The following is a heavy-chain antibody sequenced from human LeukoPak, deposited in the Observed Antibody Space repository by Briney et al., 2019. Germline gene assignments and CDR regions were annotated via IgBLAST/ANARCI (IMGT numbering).Heavy chain of an antibody. CDR1: GGSISSYY. V-gene: IGHV4-59*01. CDR2: IYYSGST. Sequence: PSETLSLTCTVSGGSISSYYWSWIRPPPGKGLEWIGYIYYSGSTNYNPSLKSRVTISVDTSKNQFSLKLSSVTAADTAVYYCARAAGRKSSSGYFDYWGQGTLATVSS. CDR3: ARAAGRKSSSGYFDY. J-gene: IGHJ4*02. D-gene: IGHD6-19*01.